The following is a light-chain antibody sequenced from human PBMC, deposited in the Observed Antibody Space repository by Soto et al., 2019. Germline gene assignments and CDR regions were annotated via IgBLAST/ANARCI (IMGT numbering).Light chain of an antibody. J-gene: IGLJ3*02. Sequence: QSVLTQPPSVSGAPGQRVTIPCTGSSSNIGAGYDVHWYQHLPGIAPKLLIYGNNNRPSGVPDRFAGSKSGTSASLAITGLQAEDEADYYCCSYAGSYTRVVFGGGTKVTVL. CDR3: CSYAGSYTRVV. V-gene: IGLV1-40*01. CDR1: SSNIGAGYD. CDR2: GNN.